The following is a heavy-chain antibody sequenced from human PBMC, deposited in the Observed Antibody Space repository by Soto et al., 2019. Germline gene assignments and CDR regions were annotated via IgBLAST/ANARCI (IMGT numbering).Heavy chain of an antibody. V-gene: IGHV4-34*01. CDR2: INHSGST. Sequence: SETLSLTCAVYGGSFSGYYWSWIRQPPGKGLEWIGEINHSGSTNYNPSLKSRVTISVDTSKNQFSLKLSSVTAADTAVYYCAKVNDFWTGYYSTNWFDPWGQGTLVPVSS. CDR3: AKVNDFWTGYYSTNWFDP. D-gene: IGHD3-3*01. J-gene: IGHJ5*02. CDR1: GGSFSGYY.